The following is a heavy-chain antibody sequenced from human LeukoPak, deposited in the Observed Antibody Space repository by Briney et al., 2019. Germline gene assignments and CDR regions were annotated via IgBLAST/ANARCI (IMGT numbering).Heavy chain of an antibody. CDR1: GGSISSSDYF. J-gene: IGHJ4*02. D-gene: IGHD6-13*01. V-gene: IGHV4-39*07. Sequence: SETLSLTCTVSGGSISSSDYFWGWIRQPPGKEPEWIGSIYYSGSTYYNPSLKSRVIISVDTSKNQFSLKLSSVTAADTAVYYCARNPTSSWPSGYFDYWGQGTLVTVSS. CDR2: IYYSGST. CDR3: ARNPTSSWPSGYFDY.